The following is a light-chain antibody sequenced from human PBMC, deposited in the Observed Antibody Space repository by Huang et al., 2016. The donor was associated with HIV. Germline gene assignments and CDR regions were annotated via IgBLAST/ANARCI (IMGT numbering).Light chain of an antibody. CDR3: QQYDSSGG. Sequence: EIVLTQSPGTLSLSPGERGTLSCRASQSVSSSNLAWYQQKPGQAHRLLIYDASSRATGIPDRCSGSGSGTEFTLTISRLEPEDFAVYYCQQYDSSGGFGQGTKVEIK. J-gene: IGKJ1*01. CDR1: QSVSSSN. CDR2: DAS. V-gene: IGKV3-20*01.